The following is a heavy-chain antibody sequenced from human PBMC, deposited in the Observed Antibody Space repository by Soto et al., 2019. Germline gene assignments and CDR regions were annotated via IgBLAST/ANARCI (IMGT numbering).Heavy chain of an antibody. D-gene: IGHD2-2*01. CDR2: ISSSRSTI. J-gene: IGHJ5*01. Sequence: GGSLRLSCAASGFTFSSYSMNWVRQAPGKGLEWVSYISSSRSTIYYADSVKGRFTISRDNAKNSLYLQMNSLRAEDTAVYYCARDCPGSSTTCYGSEWFDSWGQGTLVTVSS. V-gene: IGHV3-48*01. CDR3: ARDCPGSSTTCYGSEWFDS. CDR1: GFTFSSYS.